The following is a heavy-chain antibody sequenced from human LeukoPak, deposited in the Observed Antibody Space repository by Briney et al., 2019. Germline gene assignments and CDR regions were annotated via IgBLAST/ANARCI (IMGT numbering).Heavy chain of an antibody. J-gene: IGHJ4*02. D-gene: IGHD6-13*01. CDR1: GYIFTSYG. V-gene: IGHV1-18*04. CDR2: ISAYNGNT. CDR3: ARDPGAAAARHFDY. Sequence: GAPVKVSCKASGYIFTSYGISWVRRAPGQRLDCMGWISAYNGNTNYAQKLQGRVTMTTDTSTSTAYMELRSLRSDDTAVYYCARDPGAAAARHFDYWGQGTLVTVSS.